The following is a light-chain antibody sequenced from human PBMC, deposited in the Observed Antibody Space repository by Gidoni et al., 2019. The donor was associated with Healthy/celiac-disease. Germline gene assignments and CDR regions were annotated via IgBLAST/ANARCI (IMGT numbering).Light chain of an antibody. CDR2: AAS. J-gene: IGKJ4*01. CDR3: QQLNSYPP. CDR1: QGISSY. Sequence: DIQLTQSPSFLSASVGDRVTITFRASQGISSYLAWYQQKPGKAPKLLIYAASTLQSGVPSRFSGSGSGTEFTLKISSLQPEDFATYYCQQLNSYPPFGGGTKVEIK. V-gene: IGKV1-9*01.